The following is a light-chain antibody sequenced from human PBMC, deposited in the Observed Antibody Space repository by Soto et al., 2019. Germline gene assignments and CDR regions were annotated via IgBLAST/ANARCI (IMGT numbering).Light chain of an antibody. CDR3: QQYSEWPET. CDR2: GAS. Sequence: EIEMTQSPDTLAVSPGERATLSCRASQNIYISLAWYQQKPGQAPRLLIYGASTRATGVPARFSGSGSGIEFTLTISSLQSEDFAVFYCQQYSEWPETFGQGTKLEIK. J-gene: IGKJ2*01. V-gene: IGKV3-15*01. CDR1: QNIYIS.